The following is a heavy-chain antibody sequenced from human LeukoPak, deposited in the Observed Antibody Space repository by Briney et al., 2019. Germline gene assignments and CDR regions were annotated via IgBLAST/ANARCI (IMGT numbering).Heavy chain of an antibody. J-gene: IGHJ3*01. V-gene: IGHV3-74*01. CDR3: VVVVEPPDSDGFDV. CDR1: GFTFVNSW. D-gene: IGHD1-14*01. Sequence: GGSLRLSCAASGFTFVNSWVHWVRQAAGKGLVGVSLINAYGSTATYADSVKGRFTIYRDNARNTLSLQMNSLTIEDTAVYYCVVVVEPPDSDGFDVWGQGTMITVSS. CDR2: INAYGSTA.